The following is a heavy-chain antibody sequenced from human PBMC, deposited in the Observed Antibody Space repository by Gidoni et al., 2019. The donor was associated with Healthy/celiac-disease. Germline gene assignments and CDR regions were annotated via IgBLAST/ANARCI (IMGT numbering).Heavy chain of an antibody. D-gene: IGHD4-4*01. CDR1: GFNLSRYA. J-gene: IGHJ6*02. Sequence: QVQLVESGGGVVQPGRSLRLPCAASGFNLSRYAMHWVLPAPGKGLEWVAVRSYDGSNKYYADSVKGRFTISRDNSKNTLYLQMNSLRAEDTAVYYCASLHDYSNYYYYGMDVWGQGTTVTVSS. CDR2: RSYDGSNK. CDR3: ASLHDYSNYYYYGMDV. V-gene: IGHV3-30-3*01.